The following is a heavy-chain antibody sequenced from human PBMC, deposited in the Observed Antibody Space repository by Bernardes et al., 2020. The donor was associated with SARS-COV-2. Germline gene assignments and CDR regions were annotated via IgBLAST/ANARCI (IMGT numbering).Heavy chain of an antibody. CDR2: ISSNGGST. V-gene: IGHV3-64*01. CDR3: ARGYYDILTGKFDY. D-gene: IGHD3-9*01. Sequence: GSLRLSCAASGFTFSSYAMHWVRQAPGKGLEYVSAISSNGGSTYYANSVKGRFTISRDNSKNTLYLQMGSLRAEDMAVYYCARGYYDILTGKFDYWGQGTLVTVSS. CDR1: GFTFSSYA. J-gene: IGHJ4*02.